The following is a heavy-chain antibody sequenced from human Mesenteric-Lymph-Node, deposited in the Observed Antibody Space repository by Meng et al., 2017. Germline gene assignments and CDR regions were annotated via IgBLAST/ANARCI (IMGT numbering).Heavy chain of an antibody. CDR2: ISAYNGNT. V-gene: IGHV1-18*01. D-gene: IGHD3-10*01. CDR1: GYTFTSYG. J-gene: IGHJ2*01. CDR3: ARVGEDYYGSGSYYSGYLDL. Sequence: ASVKVSCKASGYTFTSYGISWVRQAPGQGLEWMGWISAYNGNTNYAQKLQGRVTMTTDTSTSTAYMELRSLRSDDTAVYYCARVGEDYYGSGSYYSGYLDLWGRGTLVTVSS.